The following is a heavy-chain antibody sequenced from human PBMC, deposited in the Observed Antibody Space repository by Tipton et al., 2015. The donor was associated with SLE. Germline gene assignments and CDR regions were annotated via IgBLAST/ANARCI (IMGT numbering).Heavy chain of an antibody. V-gene: IGHV4-61*01. J-gene: IGHJ4*02. D-gene: IGHD3-10*01. CDR1: GGSIGSRPYY. Sequence: TLSLTCFVSGGSIGSRPYYWSWIRQPPGKGLEWIGHISYSGSTHYNSSLKSRVTMSLDASKNQFSLTVSSVTAADTAVYHCARRNQITMVRGVMYYFDYWGQGTLVTVSS. CDR3: ARRNQITMVRGVMYYFDY. CDR2: ISYSGST.